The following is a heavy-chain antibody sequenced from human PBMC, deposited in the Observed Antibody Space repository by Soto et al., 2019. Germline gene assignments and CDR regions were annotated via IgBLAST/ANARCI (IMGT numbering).Heavy chain of an antibody. D-gene: IGHD3-16*01. CDR3: ARDYVYAFDY. Sequence: LRLSCAASGFSFSSYSMNWVRQAPGKGLEWISYIGDSGSRIYYADSVKGRFTISRDNAKNSLYLQMNSLRAEDTAVYYCARDYVYAFDYWGQGTLVTVSS. J-gene: IGHJ4*02. CDR1: GFSFSSYS. V-gene: IGHV3-48*04. CDR2: IGDSGSRI.